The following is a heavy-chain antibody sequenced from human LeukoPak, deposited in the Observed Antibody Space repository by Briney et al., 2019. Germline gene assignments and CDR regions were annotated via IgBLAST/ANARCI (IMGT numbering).Heavy chain of an antibody. V-gene: IGHV3-23*01. J-gene: IGHJ5*02. CDR1: GFTFSSYA. Sequence: PGGSLRLSCAASGFTFSSYAMTWVRQAPGMGLEWVSAISGSGASTYYADSVKGRFTISRDNAKNSLYLQMNSLRAEDTAVYYCARAIRYGSESYYTPTNWFDPWGQGTLVTVSS. D-gene: IGHD3-10*01. CDR2: ISGSGAST. CDR3: ARAIRYGSESYYTPTNWFDP.